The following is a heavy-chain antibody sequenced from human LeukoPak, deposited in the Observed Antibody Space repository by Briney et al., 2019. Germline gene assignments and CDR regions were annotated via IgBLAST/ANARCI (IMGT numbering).Heavy chain of an antibody. CDR2: ISIYNGKT. D-gene: IGHD5-12*01. J-gene: IGHJ4*02. V-gene: IGHV1-18*01. CDR1: GGTFSSYA. CDR3: AKVISVATGKYYFDY. Sequence: ASVKVSCKASGGTFSSYAISWVRQAPGQGLEWMGWISIYNGKTNYAQKFRGRVTMTTDTSTSTAFMELRSLRSDDTAVYYCAKVISVATGKYYFDYWGQGTLVTVSS.